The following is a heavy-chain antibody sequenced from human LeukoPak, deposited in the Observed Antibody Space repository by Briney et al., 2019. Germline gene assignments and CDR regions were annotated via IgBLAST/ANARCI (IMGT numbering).Heavy chain of an antibody. Sequence: SGTLSLTCTVSGGSISSGSYYWSWIRQPAGKGLEWIGRIYTSGSTNYNPSLKSRVTISVDTSKNQFSLKLNSVTAADTAVYYCARRPRAGWFDPWGQGTLVTVSS. CDR1: GGSISSGSYY. CDR3: ARRPRAGWFDP. J-gene: IGHJ5*02. CDR2: IYTSGST. V-gene: IGHV4-61*02.